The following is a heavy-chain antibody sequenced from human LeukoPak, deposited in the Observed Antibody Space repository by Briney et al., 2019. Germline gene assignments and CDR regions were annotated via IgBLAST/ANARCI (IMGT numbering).Heavy chain of an antibody. J-gene: IGHJ4*02. CDR3: ARDREMAYFDY. V-gene: IGHV3-23*01. D-gene: IGHD5-24*01. Sequence: GGSLRLSCAASGFTFSSYAVTWVRQAPGKGLEWVSVISGSGDNTYYADSVKGRFTVSRDNSKNTLYLQMNSLRAEDTAVYYCARDREMAYFDYWGQGTLVTVSS. CDR1: GFTFSSYA. CDR2: ISGSGDNT.